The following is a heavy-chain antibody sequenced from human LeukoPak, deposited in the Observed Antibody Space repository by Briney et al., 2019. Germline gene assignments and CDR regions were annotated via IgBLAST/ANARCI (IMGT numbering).Heavy chain of an antibody. J-gene: IGHJ6*03. V-gene: IGHV1-18*01. Sequence: GASVTVSCKASGYTFTNYGFTWVRQAPGQGLEWMGWISAYNGNTNYAQKLQGRVTMTTDTVTSTAYMELRSLRSDDTAIYYCARSAGYFYYYMDVWGKGTTVTISS. D-gene: IGHD6-25*01. CDR3: ARSAGYFYYYMDV. CDR2: ISAYNGNT. CDR1: GYTFTNYG.